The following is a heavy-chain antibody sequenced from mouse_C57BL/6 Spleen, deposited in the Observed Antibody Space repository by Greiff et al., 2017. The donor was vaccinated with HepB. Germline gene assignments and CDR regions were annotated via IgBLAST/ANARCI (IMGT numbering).Heavy chain of an antibody. V-gene: IGHV5-6*01. Sequence: EVKLVESGGDLVKPGGSLKLSCAASGFTFSSYGMSWVRQTPDKRLEWVATISSGGSYTYYPDSVKGRFTISRDNAKNTLYLQMSSLKSEDTAMYYCARHGVTTVVAREDYFDYWGQGTTLTVSS. CDR1: GFTFSSYG. J-gene: IGHJ2*01. D-gene: IGHD1-1*01. CDR2: ISSGGSYT. CDR3: ARHGVTTVVAREDYFDY.